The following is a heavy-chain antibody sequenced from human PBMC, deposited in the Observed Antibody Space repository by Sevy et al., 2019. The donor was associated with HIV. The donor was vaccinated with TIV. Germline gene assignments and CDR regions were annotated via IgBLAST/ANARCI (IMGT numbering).Heavy chain of an antibody. CDR1: GFSFSTYW. CDR2: IKQDESEK. D-gene: IGHD3-22*01. CDR3: AKGNSGSFDY. J-gene: IGHJ4*02. Sequence: GGSLRLSCAASGFSFSTYWMHWVRQAPGKGLEWVANIKQDESEKYYVASVKGRFTISRDHAKNSVYLEMNSLRPEDTAIYYCAKGNSGSFDYWGQGTLVTVSS. V-gene: IGHV3-7*01.